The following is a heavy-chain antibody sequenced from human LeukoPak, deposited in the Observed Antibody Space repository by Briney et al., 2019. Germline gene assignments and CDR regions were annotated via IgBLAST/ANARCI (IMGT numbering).Heavy chain of an antibody. CDR2: INHSGST. D-gene: IGHD6-13*01. Sequence: SETLSLTCTVSGGSIGSSSYYWSWIRQPPGKGLEWIGEINHSGSTNYNPSLKSRVTVSVDTSKNQFSLKLSSVTAADTAVYYCARVRKAAAAGPPYYYYYGMDVWGQGTTVTVSS. V-gene: IGHV4-39*07. J-gene: IGHJ6*02. CDR3: ARVRKAAAAGPPYYYYYGMDV. CDR1: GGSIGSSSYY.